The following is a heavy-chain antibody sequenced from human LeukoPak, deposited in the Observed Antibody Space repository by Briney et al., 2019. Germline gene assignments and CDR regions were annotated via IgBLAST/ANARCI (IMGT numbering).Heavy chain of an antibody. J-gene: IGHJ4*02. CDR3: ARATSGWYLWFDY. D-gene: IGHD6-19*01. CDR2: IYTSGST. V-gene: IGHV4-4*07. CDR1: GGPNKLYY. Sequence: PSETLSLTCTVSGGPNKLYYWSGIRQPAGKGLEWIGRIYTSGSTNYNSSLKSRVTMSVDTSKNQFSLKLSSVTAADTAVYYCARATSGWYLWFDYWGQGTLVTVSS.